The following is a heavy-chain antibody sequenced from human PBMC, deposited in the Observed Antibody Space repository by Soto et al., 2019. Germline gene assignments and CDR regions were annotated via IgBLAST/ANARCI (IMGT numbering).Heavy chain of an antibody. CDR3: ARVGFDFWSGYSDDYYYMDV. Sequence: PWESLNISCKGSGYSFTRSWVGRVRQMPGKSLELMWIIFPGDSDTRYSPSFQGQVTISADQYISNAYLQWSSLKASDTAMYYCARVGFDFWSGYSDDYYYMDVWGKGTTVTVSS. CDR1: GYSFTRSW. J-gene: IGHJ6*03. D-gene: IGHD3-3*01. V-gene: IGHV5-51*01. CDR2: IFPGDSDT.